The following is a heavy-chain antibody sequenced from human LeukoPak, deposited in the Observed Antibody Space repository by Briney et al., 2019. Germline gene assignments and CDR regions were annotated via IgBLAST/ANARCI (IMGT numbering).Heavy chain of an antibody. CDR3: ARDPVHYDILTGRFYNWFDP. V-gene: IGHV3-30*02. CDR2: IRYDGSNK. D-gene: IGHD3-9*01. CDR1: GFTFSSYG. Sequence: GGSLRLSCAASGFTFSSYGMHWVRQAPGKGLEWVAFIRYDGSNKYYADSVKGRFTISRDNSKTTLYLQMNSLRAEDTAVYYCARDPVHYDILTGRFYNWFDPWGQGTLVTVSS. J-gene: IGHJ5*02.